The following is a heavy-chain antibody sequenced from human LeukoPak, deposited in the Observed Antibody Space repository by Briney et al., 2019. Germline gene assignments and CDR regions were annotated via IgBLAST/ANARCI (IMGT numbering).Heavy chain of an antibody. Sequence: ASVKVSCKASGYTFTSYYMHWVRQAPGQGLEWMGIINPSGGRTSYAQKFQGRVTMTRDTSTSTVYMELSSLRSEDTAVYYCARDRGGDYGRGRYYYYYYMDVWGKGTTVTVSS. J-gene: IGHJ6*03. V-gene: IGHV1-46*01. CDR1: GYTFTSYY. D-gene: IGHD4-17*01. CDR2: INPSGGRT. CDR3: ARDRGGDYGRGRYYYYYYMDV.